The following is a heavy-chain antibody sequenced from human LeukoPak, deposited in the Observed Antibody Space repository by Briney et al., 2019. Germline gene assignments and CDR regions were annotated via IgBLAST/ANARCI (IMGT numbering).Heavy chain of an antibody. J-gene: IGHJ3*01. CDR2: IKSKTDGGTT. CDR3: TTDRSGVIQE. D-gene: IGHD2-21*01. CDR1: AFTFSNAW. Sequence: GRSLTLSCAASAFTFSNAWMSRVRQAPGKGLEWVGRIKSKTDGGTTDYAAPVKGRFTISRDDSKSTLYLQMTSLKTEDTAVYYCTTDRSGVIQEGGQGTMVTVSS. V-gene: IGHV3-15*01.